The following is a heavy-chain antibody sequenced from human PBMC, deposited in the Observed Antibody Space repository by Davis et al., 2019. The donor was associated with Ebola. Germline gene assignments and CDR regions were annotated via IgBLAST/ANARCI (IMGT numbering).Heavy chain of an antibody. D-gene: IGHD5-12*01. CDR3: ARAKGLATRNWYFDL. V-gene: IGHV1-69*04. J-gene: IGHJ2*01. CDR1: GGTFSSYA. Sequence: AASVKVSCKASGGTFSSYAISWVRQAPGQGLEWMGRIIPILGIANYAQKFQGRVTMTRDTSTSTVYMELSSLRSEDTAVYYCARAKGLATRNWYFDLWGRGTLVTVSS. CDR2: IIPILGIA.